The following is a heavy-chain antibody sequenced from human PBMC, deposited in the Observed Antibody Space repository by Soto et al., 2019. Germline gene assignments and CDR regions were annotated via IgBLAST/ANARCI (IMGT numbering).Heavy chain of an antibody. V-gene: IGHV3-21*01. Sequence: SGFTFSSYGMHGVRQAPGKGLEGVSSISSSSSYIYYADSVKGRFTISRDNAKNSLYLKMXSLRAEDTAVYYCARVSGSFPLFDYWGQGTLVTVSS. CDR1: GFTFSSYG. J-gene: IGHJ4*02. CDR2: ISSSSSYI. D-gene: IGHD1-26*01. CDR3: ARVSGSFPLFDY.